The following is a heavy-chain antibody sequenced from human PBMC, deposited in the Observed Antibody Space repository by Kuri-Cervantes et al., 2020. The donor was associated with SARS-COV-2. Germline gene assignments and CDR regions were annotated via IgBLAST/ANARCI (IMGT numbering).Heavy chain of an antibody. D-gene: IGHD1-26*01. Sequence: GESLKISCAASGFSLSSYTMTWVRQAPGKGLEWVSSISSNSNNFYYAESMKGRCSISRDNAKNSLYLQMNSLRAEDTALYYCARTYSGSYYGYPDYWGQGTLVTVSS. CDR2: ISSNSNNF. J-gene: IGHJ4*02. V-gene: IGHV3-21*04. CDR1: GFSLSSYT. CDR3: ARTYSGSYYGYPDY.